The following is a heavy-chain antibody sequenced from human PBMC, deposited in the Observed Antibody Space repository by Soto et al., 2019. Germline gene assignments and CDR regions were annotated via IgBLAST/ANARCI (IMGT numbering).Heavy chain of an antibody. V-gene: IGHV3-9*01. CDR2: ISWNSGSI. D-gene: IGHD4-17*01. CDR1: GFTFDDYA. J-gene: IGHJ2*01. CDR3: AKYFVNGASAGYFVL. Sequence: EVQLVESGGGLVQPGRSLRLSCAASGFTFDDYAMHWVRQAPGKGLEWVSGISWNSGSIGYADSVKGRFTISRDNAKNSLYLQMNSLRAEDTALYYCAKYFVNGASAGYFVLWGRGTLVTVSS.